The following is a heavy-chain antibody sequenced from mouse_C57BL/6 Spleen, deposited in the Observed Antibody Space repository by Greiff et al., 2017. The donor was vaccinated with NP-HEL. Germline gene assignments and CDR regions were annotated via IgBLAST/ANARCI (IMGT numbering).Heavy chain of an antibody. Sequence: QVQLQQSGAELVKPGASVKISCKASGYAFSSYWMNWVKQRPGKGLEWIGQIYPGDGDTNYNGKFKGKATLTADKSSSTAYMQLSSLTSEDSAVYFCARRVDYSNYWFAYWGQGTLVPVSA. V-gene: IGHV1-80*01. CDR3: ARRVDYSNYWFAY. D-gene: IGHD2-5*01. CDR1: GYAFSSYW. J-gene: IGHJ3*01. CDR2: IYPGDGDT.